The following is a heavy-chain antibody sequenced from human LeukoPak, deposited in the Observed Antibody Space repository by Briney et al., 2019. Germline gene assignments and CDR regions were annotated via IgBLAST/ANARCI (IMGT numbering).Heavy chain of an antibody. D-gene: IGHD2-2*02. CDR3: ARESGSYTPYFDL. V-gene: IGHV1-46*01. CDR1: GYTFTSYY. CDR2: INPSGGST. Sequence: ASVKVSCKASGYTFTSYYMHWVRHAPRQGLEWMGIINPSGGSTSYAQKFQGRVTMTRDTSTSTVYMELRSLRSEDTDVYYCARESGSYTPYFDLWGRGTLVTVSS. J-gene: IGHJ2*01.